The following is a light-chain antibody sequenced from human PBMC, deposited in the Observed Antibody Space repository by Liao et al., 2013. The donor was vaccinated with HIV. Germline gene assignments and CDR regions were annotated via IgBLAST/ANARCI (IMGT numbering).Light chain of an antibody. CDR3: QVWDSSSDHVV. J-gene: IGLJ2*01. CDR2: YDS. Sequence: SYVLTQPPSLSVAPGKTATISCGGINIGRKSIHWYQQKPGQAPVLVIYYDSDRPSGIPERFSGSNSGNTATLIISRVEAGDEADYYCQVWDSSSDHVVFGGGTKLTVL. V-gene: IGLV3-21*01. CDR1: NIGRKS.